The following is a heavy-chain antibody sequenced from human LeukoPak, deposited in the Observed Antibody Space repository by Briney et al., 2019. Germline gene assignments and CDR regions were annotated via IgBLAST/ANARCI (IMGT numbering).Heavy chain of an antibody. CDR1: GYTFTSYG. CDR2: ISAYNGNT. V-gene: IGHV1-18*01. D-gene: IGHD6-6*01. Sequence: GASVKVSCKASGYTFTSYGISWVRQAPGQGLEWMGWISAYNGNTNYAQKLQGRVTTTTDTSTSTAYMELRSLRSDDTAVYYCASAIAARLSFDIWGQGTMVTVSS. CDR3: ASAIAARLSFDI. J-gene: IGHJ3*02.